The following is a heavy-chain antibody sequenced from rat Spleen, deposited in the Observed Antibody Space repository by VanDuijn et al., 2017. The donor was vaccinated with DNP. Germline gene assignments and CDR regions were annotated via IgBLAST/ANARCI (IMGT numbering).Heavy chain of an antibody. J-gene: IGHJ2*01. CDR3: ARPDY. CDR1: GFSFSDYN. V-gene: IGHV5-7*01. Sequence: EVQLVESGGGLVQPGKSLKLSCAASGFSFSDYNMVWVRQAPKKGLEWVATISYDCSDTYYRDSVKGRFTISRDNAKNTLYLHMDSLRSEDTATYYCARPDYWGQGVVVTVSS. CDR2: ISYDCSDT.